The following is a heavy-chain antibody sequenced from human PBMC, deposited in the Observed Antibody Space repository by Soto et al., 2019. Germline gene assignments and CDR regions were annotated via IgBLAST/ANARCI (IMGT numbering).Heavy chain of an antibody. V-gene: IGHV4-61*01. CDR2: IYYSGST. D-gene: IGHD4-17*01. J-gene: IGHJ3*02. CDR1: GGSVSSGSYY. CDR3: ARDHDYGAFDI. Sequence: PSETLSLTCTVSGGSVSSGSYYWSWIRQPPGKGLEWIGYIYYSGSTNYNPSLKSRVTISVDTSKNQFSLKLSSVTAADTAVYYCARDHDYGAFDIWGQGTMVTVSS.